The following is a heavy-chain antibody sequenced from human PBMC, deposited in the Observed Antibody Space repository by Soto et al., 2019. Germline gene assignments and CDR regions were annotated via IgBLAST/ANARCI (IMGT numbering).Heavy chain of an antibody. CDR1: GDNVSSSSAA. CDR3: ARDSGSVSYLGYYYCYGMAF. Sequence: SKSRSLTWAISGDNVSSSSAAWNWIRQSPSRGLEWLGRTYYRSKWYNDYAVSVKSRITINPDTSKNQFSLQLNSVTPEDTAVYYCARDSGSVSYLGYYYCYGMAFSGQGTTALVS. D-gene: IGHD3-10*01. J-gene: IGHJ6*02. CDR2: TYYRSKWYN. V-gene: IGHV6-1*01.